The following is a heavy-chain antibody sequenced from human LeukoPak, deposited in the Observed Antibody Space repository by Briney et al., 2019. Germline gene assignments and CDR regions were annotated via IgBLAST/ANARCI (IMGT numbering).Heavy chain of an antibody. J-gene: IGHJ5*02. Sequence: PSETLSLTCAVYGGSFSGYYWSWIRQPPGKGLEWIGEINHSGSTNYNPSLKSRVTISVDPSKNQFSLKLSSVTAADTAVYYCARGPPTSDYGDYRNWFDPWGQGTLVTVSS. CDR2: INHSGST. V-gene: IGHV4-34*01. CDR3: ARGPPTSDYGDYRNWFDP. D-gene: IGHD4-17*01. CDR1: GGSFSGYY.